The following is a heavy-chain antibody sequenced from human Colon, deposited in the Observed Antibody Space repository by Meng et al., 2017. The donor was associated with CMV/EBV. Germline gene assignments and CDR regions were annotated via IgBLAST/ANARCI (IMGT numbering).Heavy chain of an antibody. J-gene: IGHJ4*02. CDR3: ARRSPPHNFGGKRGHYFDY. Sequence: SETLSLTCTVSGGSISSFYWSWIRQSPGKGLEWVGDIYYSGSNYNPSLKRRVTMSLDTSKNRFSLSLSSVTAADTAVYYCARRSPPHNFGGKRGHYFDYWGQGTVVTVSS. D-gene: IGHD4-23*01. V-gene: IGHV4-59*01. CDR1: GGSISSFY. CDR2: IYYSGS.